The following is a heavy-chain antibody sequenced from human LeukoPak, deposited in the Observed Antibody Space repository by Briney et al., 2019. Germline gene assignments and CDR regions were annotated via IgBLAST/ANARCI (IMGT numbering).Heavy chain of an antibody. CDR1: GYTFTSYY. V-gene: IGHV1-46*01. CDR2: INPSGGST. CDR3: ARDSPALEDFWSGYADY. Sequence: ASVKVSCKASGYTFTSYYMHWVRQAPGQGLEWMGIINPSGGSTSYAQKFQGRVTMTRDMSTSTVYMELSSLRSDGTAVYYCARDSPALEDFWSGYADYWGQGTLVTVSS. J-gene: IGHJ4*02. D-gene: IGHD3-3*01.